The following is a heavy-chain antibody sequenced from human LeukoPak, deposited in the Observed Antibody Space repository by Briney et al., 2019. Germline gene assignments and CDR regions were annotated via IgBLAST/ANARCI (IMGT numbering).Heavy chain of an antibody. CDR2: ISSSSSTI. Sequence: GGSLRLSCAASGFTFSSYSMNWVRQAPGKGLEWVSYISSSSSTIYYADSVKGRFTISRDNTKNSLYLQMNSLRAEDTAVYYCARHPPYGGSPYYYYMDVWGKGTTVTVSS. J-gene: IGHJ6*03. D-gene: IGHD2-15*01. V-gene: IGHV3-48*01. CDR3: ARHPPYGGSPYYYYMDV. CDR1: GFTFSSYS.